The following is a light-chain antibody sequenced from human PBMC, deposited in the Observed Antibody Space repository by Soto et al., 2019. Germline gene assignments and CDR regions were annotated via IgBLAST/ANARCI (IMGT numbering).Light chain of an antibody. CDR1: QSISSW. CDR3: QQYNSYSPT. Sequence: GDRVPIPCRASQSISSWLAWYQQKPGKAPKLLIHKASSLQSGVPSRFSGSGPGTDFTLTISSLHPDDFATYYCQQYNSYSPTFGQGTKVDI. J-gene: IGKJ1*01. CDR2: KAS. V-gene: IGKV1-5*03.